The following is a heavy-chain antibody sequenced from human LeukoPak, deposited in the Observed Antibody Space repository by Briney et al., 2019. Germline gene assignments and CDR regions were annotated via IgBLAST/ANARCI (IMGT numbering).Heavy chain of an antibody. CDR3: ARGKGDFDS. D-gene: IGHD3-16*01. CDR1: GDSFTNYF. J-gene: IGHJ4*02. CDR2: IYYTGST. V-gene: IGHV4-59*01. Sequence: SETLSLTCTVSGDSFTNYFWSWIRQPPGKGLEWIGSIYYTGSTNYNPSLQSRVTISIDTSKNHFSLNLNSVTAADTAVYYCARGKGDFDSWGQGTLVTVSS.